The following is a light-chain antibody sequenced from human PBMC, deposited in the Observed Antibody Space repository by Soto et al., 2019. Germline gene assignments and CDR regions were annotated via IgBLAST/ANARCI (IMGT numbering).Light chain of an antibody. V-gene: IGKV2-28*01. CDR3: MQALQTPYT. J-gene: IGKJ2*01. Sequence: DIVMTQSPLSLPVTPGEPASISCRSSQSLLHSNGYNYLDWYLQKPGQSPQLLIYLGSNRSSGVPDRFSGSGSCTDFTLKISRVEAEDVGVYYCMQALQTPYTFGQGTKVDIK. CDR2: LGS. CDR1: QSLLHSNGYNY.